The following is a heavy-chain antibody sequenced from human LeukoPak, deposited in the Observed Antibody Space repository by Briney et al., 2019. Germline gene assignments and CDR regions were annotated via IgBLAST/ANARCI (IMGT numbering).Heavy chain of an antibody. J-gene: IGHJ6*02. D-gene: IGHD6-6*01. V-gene: IGHV2-5*01. Sequence: SGPTLVNPTQTLTLTCTFSGFSLSTSGVGVGWIRQPPGKALEWLALIYWNDDKRYSPSLKSRLTITKDTSKNQVVLTMTNMDPVDTATYYCAHRESKWAAQGGMDVWGQGTTVTVSS. CDR3: AHRESKWAAQGGMDV. CDR1: GFSLSTSGVG. CDR2: IYWNDDK.